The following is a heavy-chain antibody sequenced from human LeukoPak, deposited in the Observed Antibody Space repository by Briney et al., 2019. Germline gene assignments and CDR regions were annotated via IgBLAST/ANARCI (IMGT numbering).Heavy chain of an antibody. Sequence: GRSLRLSCAASGFTFSSYAMHWVRQAPGKGLEWVAVISYDGSNKYYADSVKGRFTISKDNSKNTLYLQMNSLRAEDTAVYYCVKDEGYCSGGSCYRPDYWGQGTLVTVSS. CDR3: VKDEGYCSGGSCYRPDY. J-gene: IGHJ4*02. CDR2: ISYDGSNK. D-gene: IGHD2-15*01. V-gene: IGHV3-30-3*01. CDR1: GFTFSSYA.